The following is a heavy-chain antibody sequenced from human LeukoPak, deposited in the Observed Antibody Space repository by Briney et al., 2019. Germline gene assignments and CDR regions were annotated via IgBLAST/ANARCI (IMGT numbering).Heavy chain of an antibody. D-gene: IGHD1-26*01. CDR1: GYTFTSYY. J-gene: IGHJ4*02. CDR3: ARSRLVGADPTPLDY. Sequence: ASVKVSCKASGYTFTSYYMHWVRQAPGQGLERMGIINPSGGSTSYAQKFQGRVTMTRDTSTSTVYMELSSLRSEDTAVYYCARSRLVGADPTPLDYWGQGTLVTVSS. CDR2: INPSGGST. V-gene: IGHV1-46*01.